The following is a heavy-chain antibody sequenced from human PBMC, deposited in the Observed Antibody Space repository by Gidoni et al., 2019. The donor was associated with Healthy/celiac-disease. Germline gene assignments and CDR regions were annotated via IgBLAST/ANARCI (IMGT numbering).Heavy chain of an antibody. CDR3: ARERGPIEKIFDS. CDR2: IYYSGST. J-gene: IGHJ4*02. Sequence: QLQLQASGPGVVNPSQTLSLTCTVAGGSISSGGYYWSWIRQHPGKGLEWIGYIYYSGSTYYNPSLKSRVTISVDTAKIQFSLKLSSVTAADPAVYYCARERGPIEKIFDSWGQGTLVTVSS. CDR1: GGSISSGGYY. V-gene: IGHV4-31*03. D-gene: IGHD5-12*01.